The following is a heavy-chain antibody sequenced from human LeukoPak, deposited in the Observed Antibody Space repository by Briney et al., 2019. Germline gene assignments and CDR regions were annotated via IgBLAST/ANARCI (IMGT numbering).Heavy chain of an antibody. CDR2: IYTSGST. Sequence: SETLSLTCTVSGGSISSGSYYWSWIRQPAGKGLEWIGRIYTSGSTNYNPSLKSRVTISVDTSKNQFSLKLSSVTAADTAAYYCASLGLDSSGWYGGDNWFDPWGQGTLVTVSS. CDR1: GGSISSGSYY. V-gene: IGHV4-61*02. J-gene: IGHJ5*02. CDR3: ASLGLDSSGWYGGDNWFDP. D-gene: IGHD6-19*01.